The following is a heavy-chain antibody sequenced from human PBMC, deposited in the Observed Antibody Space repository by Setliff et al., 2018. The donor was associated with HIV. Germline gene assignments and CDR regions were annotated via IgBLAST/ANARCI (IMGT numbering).Heavy chain of an antibody. J-gene: IGHJ1*01. Sequence: ASETLSLTCTVSGGSISSGSYYWSWIRQPAGKGLEWIGDVHHTGTTYLNPSLKSRITISVDTSKNQFSLKLGFVTAADTAVYHCARGESSTWDLAEHFQHWGHGTLVTVSS. V-gene: IGHV4-31*03. D-gene: IGHD2-2*01. CDR2: VHHTGTT. CDR1: GGSISSGSYY. CDR3: ARGESSTWDLAEHFQH.